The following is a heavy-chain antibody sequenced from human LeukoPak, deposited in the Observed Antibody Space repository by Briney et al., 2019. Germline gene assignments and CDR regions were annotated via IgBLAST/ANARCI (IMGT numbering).Heavy chain of an antibody. V-gene: IGHV1-69*13. CDR3: ARPPSYYYGSGSYYYFDY. D-gene: IGHD3-10*01. CDR1: GGTFSSYA. CDR2: IIPIFGTA. J-gene: IGHJ4*02. Sequence: SVKVSCKAPGGTFSSYAISWVRQAPGQGLEWMGGIIPIFGTANYAQKFQGRVTITADESTSTAYMELSSLRSEDTAVYYCARPPSYYYGSGSYYYFDYWGQGTLVTVSS.